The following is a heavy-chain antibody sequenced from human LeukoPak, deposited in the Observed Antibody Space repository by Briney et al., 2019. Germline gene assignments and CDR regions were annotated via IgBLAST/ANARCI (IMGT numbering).Heavy chain of an antibody. CDR3: ARENY. CDR2: IATDGSFA. V-gene: IGHV3-33*08. Sequence: GGSLRLSCAASGFTFSSYGMHWVRQAPGKGLEWLAGIATDGSFAYYADSVKGRFTLSRDNAKNSLYLQMNSLRAEDTAVYYCARENYWGQGTLVTVSS. CDR1: GFTFSSYG. J-gene: IGHJ4*02.